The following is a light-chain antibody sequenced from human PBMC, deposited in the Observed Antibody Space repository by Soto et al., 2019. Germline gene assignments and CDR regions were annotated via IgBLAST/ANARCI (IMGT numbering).Light chain of an antibody. Sequence: QLVLTQPPSASGTPGQRLTISCSGVSSNIGTNAVNWYQQLPGTAPKLLIYNNNQRPSGVPDRFSGSKSGTSASLAISGLQSEDEADYYCAAWDDSLNGYVFGTGTKLTVL. J-gene: IGLJ1*01. CDR2: NNN. CDR3: AAWDDSLNGYV. CDR1: SSNIGTNA. V-gene: IGLV1-44*01.